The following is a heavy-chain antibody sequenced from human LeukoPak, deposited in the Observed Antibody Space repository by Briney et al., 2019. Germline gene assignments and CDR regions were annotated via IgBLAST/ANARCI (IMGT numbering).Heavy chain of an antibody. J-gene: IGHJ3*02. CDR3: ARVRGSYYYDAFDI. V-gene: IGHV3-7*01. CDR2: IKQDGSEK. D-gene: IGHD1-26*01. Sequence: PGGSLRLSCAASGFTFNSYWMSWVRQAPGKGLEWVANIKQDGSEKYYVDSVKGRFTISRDNAKNSLYLQMNSLRAEDTAVYYCARVRGSYYYDAFDIWGQGTMVTVSP. CDR1: GFTFNSYW.